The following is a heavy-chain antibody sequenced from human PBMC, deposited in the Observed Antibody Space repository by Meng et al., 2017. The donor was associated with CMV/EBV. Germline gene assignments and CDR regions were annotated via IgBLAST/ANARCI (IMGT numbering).Heavy chain of an antibody. D-gene: IGHD2-2*01. J-gene: IGHJ1*01. CDR1: GYTFTGYY. CDR2: INPNSGGT. V-gene: IGHV1-2*02. CDR3: AAGGNIVVVPAATMGESEYFQH. Sequence: ASVKVSCKASGYTFTGYYMHWVRQAPGQGLEWMGWINPNSGGTNYAQKFQGRVTMTRDTSISTAYMELSRLRSDDTAVYYCAAGGNIVVVPAATMGESEYFQHWGQGTLVTVSS.